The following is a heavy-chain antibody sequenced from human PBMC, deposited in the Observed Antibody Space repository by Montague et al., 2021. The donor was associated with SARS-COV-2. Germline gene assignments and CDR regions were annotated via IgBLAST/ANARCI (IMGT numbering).Heavy chain of an antibody. CDR3: ARGHLSVSMIVVVFTSASYYSDY. J-gene: IGHJ4*02. CDR1: GGSFGDDH. Sequence: SETLSLTCAVYGGSFGDDHWSWIRQPPGKGLEWIGDIKQSGSTNYNPSLKSRVTISVDTSKNQFSLKLTSVTAADTAVYFCARGHLSVSMIVVVFTSASYYSDYWGQGAQVTVSS. CDR2: IKQSGST. D-gene: IGHD3-22*01. V-gene: IGHV4-34*01.